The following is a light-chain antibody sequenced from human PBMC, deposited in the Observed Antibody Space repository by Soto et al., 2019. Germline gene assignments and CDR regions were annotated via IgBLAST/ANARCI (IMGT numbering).Light chain of an antibody. V-gene: IGKV1-39*01. CDR3: HKTNSLPQT. Sequence: DIQMTQSPSFLSASVGDRVTITCRASQSITTYLNWYQQKPGKAPRLLMYGASNLQSGVPSMFSGSGSGTEFTLTISSLQPDDFITYFCHKTNSLPQTFGHGTKV. CDR2: GAS. J-gene: IGKJ1*01. CDR1: QSITTY.